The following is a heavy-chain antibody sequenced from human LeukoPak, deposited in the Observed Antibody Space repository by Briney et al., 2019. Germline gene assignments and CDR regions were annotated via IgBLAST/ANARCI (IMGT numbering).Heavy chain of an antibody. Sequence: GGSLRLSCAASGFTVSSNYMSWVRQAPGKGLEWVSVIYSGGSTYYADSVKGRFTISRDNSKNTLYLQMNSLRAEDTAVYYCASFSQYYYDSSGYYGWGQGTRVTVSS. CDR3: ASFSQYYYDSSGYYG. V-gene: IGHV3-53*01. J-gene: IGHJ4*02. CDR1: GFTVSSNY. D-gene: IGHD3-22*01. CDR2: IYSGGST.